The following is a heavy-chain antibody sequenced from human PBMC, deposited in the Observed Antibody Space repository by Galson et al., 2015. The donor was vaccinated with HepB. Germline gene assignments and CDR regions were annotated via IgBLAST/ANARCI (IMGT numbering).Heavy chain of an antibody. Sequence: VSGGPISSSSYYWGWIRQPPGKGLEWIGSIYYSGSTYYNPSLKSRVTISVDTSKNQFSLKLSSVTAADTTVYYCARHLYDILTGYSDAFDIWGQGTMVTVSS. CDR2: IYYSGST. J-gene: IGHJ3*02. CDR3: ARHLYDILTGYSDAFDI. V-gene: IGHV4-39*01. CDR1: GGPISSSSYY. D-gene: IGHD3-9*01.